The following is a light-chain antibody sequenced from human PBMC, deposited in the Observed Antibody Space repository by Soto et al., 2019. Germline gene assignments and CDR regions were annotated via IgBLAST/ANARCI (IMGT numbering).Light chain of an antibody. J-gene: IGLJ2*01. CDR3: SSYRASSTPVV. CDR1: NSDVGGYNY. CDR2: EVT. Sequence: QSALTQPASVSGSPGQSITISCTGTNSDVGGYNYVSWYQQHPGKAPKLLIYEVTNRPSGVSHRFSGSKSGDTASLSISGLQSDDEADYYCSSYRASSTPVVFGGGTKVTVL. V-gene: IGLV2-14*01.